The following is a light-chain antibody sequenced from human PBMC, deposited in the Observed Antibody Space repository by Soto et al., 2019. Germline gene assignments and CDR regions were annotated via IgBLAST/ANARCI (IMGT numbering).Light chain of an antibody. J-gene: IGKJ3*01. V-gene: IGKV3-20*01. CDR1: QSVSSVY. CDR2: GAS. CDR3: QQNGRSPFT. Sequence: EIVLTQSPGTLSLSPGERATLSCRASQSVSSVYLAWYQQKPGQAPRLLIYGASRRATGIPDRFSGSGSGTDFALTISRLEPEGLAVYSCQQNGRSPFTFGPGTKVDIK.